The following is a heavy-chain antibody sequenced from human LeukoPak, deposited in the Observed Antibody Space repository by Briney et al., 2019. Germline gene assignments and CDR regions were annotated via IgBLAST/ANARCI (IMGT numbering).Heavy chain of an antibody. CDR3: AREYTVTTIDY. Sequence: ASVKVSCKASGYTFTGYYMHWVRQAPGQGLEWMGRINPNGGGTNYAQKFQGRVTMTRDTSISTAYMELSRLRSDDTAVYYCAREYTVTTIDYWGQGTLVTVSS. V-gene: IGHV1-2*06. D-gene: IGHD4-17*01. CDR2: INPNGGGT. J-gene: IGHJ4*02. CDR1: GYTFTGYY.